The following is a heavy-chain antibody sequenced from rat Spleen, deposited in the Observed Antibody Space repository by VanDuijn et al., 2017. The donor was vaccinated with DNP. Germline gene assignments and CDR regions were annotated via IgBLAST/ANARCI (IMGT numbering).Heavy chain of an antibody. CDR3: ATQRRYNYWYFDF. CDR1: GFTFSDYN. V-gene: IGHV5-7*01. CDR2: IIYDGTST. Sequence: EVQLVESGGGSAQPGRSLKLSCAASGFTFSDYNMAWVRQAPKKGLEWVATIIYDGTSTYYGDSVKDRFTVSRYNAKSTLYLQMDSLRSEDTATYYCATQRRYNYWYFDFWGPGTMVTVSS. J-gene: IGHJ1*01. D-gene: IGHD1-11*01.